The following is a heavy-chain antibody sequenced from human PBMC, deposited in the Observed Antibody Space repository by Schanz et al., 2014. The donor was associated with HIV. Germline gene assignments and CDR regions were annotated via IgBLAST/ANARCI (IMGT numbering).Heavy chain of an antibody. CDR3: AKDRNYYDNRYLGKGNYYYYYGMDV. V-gene: IGHV3-30*18. D-gene: IGHD3-22*01. J-gene: IGHJ6*02. CDR1: GFNFNSYG. CDR2: TSYDGTKK. Sequence: QVQLVESGGGVVQPGRSLRLSCVASGFNFNSYGMHWVRQAPGKGLEWVAVTSYDGTKKHYADSVKGRFTISRDNSKNTLYLQLKSLRAEDRAVYYCAKDRNYYDNRYLGKGNYYYYYGMDVWGQGTTVTVSS.